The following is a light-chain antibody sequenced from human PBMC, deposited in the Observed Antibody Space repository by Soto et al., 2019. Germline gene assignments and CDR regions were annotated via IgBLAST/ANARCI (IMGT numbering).Light chain of an antibody. CDR1: QSVSSY. CDR2: GAS. V-gene: IGKV3-15*01. J-gene: IGKJ1*01. CDR3: QQYNNWPWT. Sequence: EIVMRQSPATLSVSPGERATLSCRASQSVSSYLAWYQQKPGQAPRLLIYGASTRATGIPARFSGSGSGTEFTLTISSLLSEDFAVYHCQQYNNWPWTFGQGTKVEIK.